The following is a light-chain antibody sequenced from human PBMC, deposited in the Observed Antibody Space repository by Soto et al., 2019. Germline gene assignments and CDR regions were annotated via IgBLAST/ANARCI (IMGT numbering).Light chain of an antibody. CDR3: QQYGSSGT. CDR2: DAS. CDR1: QSVSSY. V-gene: IGKV3-20*01. Sequence: EIVMTQSPATLSVSPGERATLSCRASQSVSSYLAWYQQKPGQAPSLLIYDASNRATGIPDRFSGSGSGTDFTLTISRLEPEDFAVYYCQQYGSSGTFGQGTKVDIK. J-gene: IGKJ1*01.